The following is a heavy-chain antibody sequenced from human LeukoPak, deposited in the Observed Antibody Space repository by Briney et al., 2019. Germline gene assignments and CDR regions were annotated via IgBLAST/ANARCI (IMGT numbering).Heavy chain of an antibody. Sequence: SETLSLTCTVSGGSISSYYWGWIRQPPGKGLELIGYIYYSGSTNYNPSLKSRVTISVDTSKNQFSLKLTSVTAADTAVYYCARVDDYYDNTGYSFDYWGQGTLVTVSS. CDR2: IYYSGST. CDR1: GGSISSYY. D-gene: IGHD3-22*01. V-gene: IGHV4-59*01. J-gene: IGHJ4*02. CDR3: ARVDDYYDNTGYSFDY.